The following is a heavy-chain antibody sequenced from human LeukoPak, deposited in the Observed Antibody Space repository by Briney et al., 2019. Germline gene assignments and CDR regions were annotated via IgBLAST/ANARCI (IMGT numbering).Heavy chain of an antibody. CDR2: IYSGGST. CDR1: GFIVSSNY. Sequence: LAGGSLRLXCAASGFIVSSNYMSWVRQAPGKGLEWVAVIYSGGSTYYADSVKGRFTISRDNSKNTLYLQMNSLRAEDTAVYYCARDSHSGSYYRLDYWGQGTLVTVSS. CDR3: ARDSHSGSYYRLDY. V-gene: IGHV3-53*01. J-gene: IGHJ4*02. D-gene: IGHD1-26*01.